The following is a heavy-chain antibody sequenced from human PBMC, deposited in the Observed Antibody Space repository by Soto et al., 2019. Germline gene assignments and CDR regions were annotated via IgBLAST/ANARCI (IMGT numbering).Heavy chain of an antibody. CDR1: GGNFRSEA. CDR3: AKDRGIQLWLRTLYGMDV. Sequence: SVKVSCKASGGNFRSEAISWVRQAPGHGLEWMGRIIPMFSTPHYAQKFQGRVTIIADESTTTVNMEMRGLTYEDTAVYYCAKDRGIQLWLRTLYGMDVWGQGTTVTVSS. CDR2: IIPMFSTP. J-gene: IGHJ6*02. D-gene: IGHD5-18*01. V-gene: IGHV1-69*13.